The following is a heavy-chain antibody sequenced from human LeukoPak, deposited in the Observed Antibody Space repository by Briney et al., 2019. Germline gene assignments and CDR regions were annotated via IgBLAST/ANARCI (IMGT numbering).Heavy chain of an antibody. CDR1: GGSFSGYY. V-gene: IGHV4-34*01. J-gene: IGHJ5*02. CDR3: ARTYYDFWSGYNVMYNWFDP. CDR2: INHSGST. Sequence: SETLSLTCAVYGGSFSGYYWSWIRQPPGKGLEWIGEINHSGSTNYNPSLKSRVTISVDTSKNQLSLKLSSVTAADTAVYYCARTYYDFWSGYNVMYNWFDPWGQGTLVTVSS. D-gene: IGHD3-3*01.